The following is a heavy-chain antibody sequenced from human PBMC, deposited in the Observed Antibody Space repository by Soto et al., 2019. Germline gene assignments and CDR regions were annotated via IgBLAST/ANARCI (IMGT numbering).Heavy chain of an antibody. CDR1: GFTVSNNY. Sequence: EVQLVETGGGLIQPGGSLRLSCAVSGFTVSNNYMSWVRQAPGKGLERVSVIYSGGRTYYADSVKGRFTISRDNSKNTVYLQMNSLRAEDTAVYYCVRLELGIGRDYWGLGTLVTVSS. J-gene: IGHJ4*02. CDR2: IYSGGRT. CDR3: VRLELGIGRDY. V-gene: IGHV3-53*02. D-gene: IGHD1-26*01.